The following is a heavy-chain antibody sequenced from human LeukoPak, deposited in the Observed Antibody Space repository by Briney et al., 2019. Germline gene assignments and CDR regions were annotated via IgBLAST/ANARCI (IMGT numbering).Heavy chain of an antibody. CDR1: GGSISSGGYS. CDR2: IYYSGST. V-gene: IGHV4-61*08. D-gene: IGHD3-22*01. J-gene: IGHJ4*02. CDR3: ARGGYDSSGYYSVDY. Sequence: SETLSLTCAVSGGSISSGGYSWSWIRQPPGKGLEWIGYIYYSGSTNYNPSLKSRVTISVDTSKNQFSLKLSSVTAADTAVYYCARGGYDSSGYYSVDYWGQGTLVTVSS.